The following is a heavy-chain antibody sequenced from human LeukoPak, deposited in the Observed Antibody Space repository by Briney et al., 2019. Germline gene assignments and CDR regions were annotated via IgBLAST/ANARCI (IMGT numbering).Heavy chain of an antibody. Sequence: PSGTLSLTCAVSGGSISSGGYAWSWIRQPPGKGLEWIGYIYDSGSTYYNPSLQSRVTVSLDRSKNQFSLKLSSVTAADTAVYYCARYGGSGTYFFDFWGQGTLVTVSS. D-gene: IGHD3-10*01. V-gene: IGHV4-30-2*01. CDR3: ARYGGSGTYFFDF. J-gene: IGHJ4*02. CDR1: GGSISSGGYA. CDR2: IYDSGST.